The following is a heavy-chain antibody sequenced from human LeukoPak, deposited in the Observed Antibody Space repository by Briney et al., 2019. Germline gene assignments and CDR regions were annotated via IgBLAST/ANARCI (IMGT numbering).Heavy chain of an antibody. V-gene: IGHV3-7*01. J-gene: IGHJ4*02. Sequence: GGSLRLSCAASGFAFSSYWMSWVRQAPGKGLEWVANIKQDGSEKYYVDSVKGRFTISRDNAKNSLYLQMNSLRAEDTAVYYCASMKAAAPQSDYWGQGTLVTVSS. CDR1: GFAFSSYW. D-gene: IGHD6-13*01. CDR2: IKQDGSEK. CDR3: ASMKAAAPQSDY.